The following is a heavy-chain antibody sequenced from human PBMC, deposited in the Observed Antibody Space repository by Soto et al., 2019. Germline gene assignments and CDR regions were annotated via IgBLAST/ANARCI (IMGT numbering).Heavy chain of an antibody. CDR1: GFTFSSYS. CDR2: ISSSSSYI. Sequence: GSLLLSCSASGFTFSSYSMNWVRQAPGKGLEWVSSISSSSSYIYYADSVKGRFTISRDNAKNSLYLQMNSLRAEDTAVYYCARGIVLMVYAHNPHAFDIWGQGTTVTV. CDR3: ARGIVLMVYAHNPHAFDI. V-gene: IGHV3-21*01. J-gene: IGHJ3*02. D-gene: IGHD2-8*01.